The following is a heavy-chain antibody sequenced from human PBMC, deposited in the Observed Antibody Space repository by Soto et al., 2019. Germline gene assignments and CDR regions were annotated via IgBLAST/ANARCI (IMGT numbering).Heavy chain of an antibody. CDR3: ARGVAMSTFGGVIVRFDY. V-gene: IGHV4-34*01. CDR2: VNHSGST. D-gene: IGHD3-16*02. J-gene: IGHJ4*02. CDR1: GGSFSGYY. Sequence: QVQLQQWGAGLLKPSETLSLTCAVYGGSFSGYYWSWIRQPPGKGLEWIGEVNHSGSTNYNPSLKSRVTISVDTSKNQFSLKLSSVTAADTAVYYCARGVAMSTFGGVIVRFDYWGQGTLVTVSS.